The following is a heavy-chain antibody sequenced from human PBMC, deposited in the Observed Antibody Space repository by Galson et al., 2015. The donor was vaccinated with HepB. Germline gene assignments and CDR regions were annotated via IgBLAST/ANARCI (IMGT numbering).Heavy chain of an antibody. CDR1: GFTFSSYA. CDR3: ARAALGWFDP. Sequence: LRLSCAASGFTFSSYAMSWVRQAPGKGLEWVSYISSSGDTIYYADSVRGRFTISRDNAKNSLYLQMNSLRAEDTAVYYCARAALGWFDPWGQGTLVTVSS. D-gene: IGHD6-25*01. CDR2: ISSSGDTI. V-gene: IGHV3-48*03. J-gene: IGHJ5*02.